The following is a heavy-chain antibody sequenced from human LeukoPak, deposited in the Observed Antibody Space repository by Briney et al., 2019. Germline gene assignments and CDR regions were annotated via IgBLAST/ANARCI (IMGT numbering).Heavy chain of an antibody. CDR3: ARLEAYYDILTGTYYYYMDV. J-gene: IGHJ6*03. D-gene: IGHD3-9*01. CDR1: GGSFSGYY. V-gene: IGHV4-59*10. CDR2: IYTSGST. Sequence: PSETLSLTCAVYGGSFSGYYWSWIRQPPGKGLEWLGRIYTSGSTNYNPSLKSRVTMSVDTSKNQFSLKLSSVAAADTAVYYCARLEAYYDILTGTYYYYMDVWGKGTTVTISS.